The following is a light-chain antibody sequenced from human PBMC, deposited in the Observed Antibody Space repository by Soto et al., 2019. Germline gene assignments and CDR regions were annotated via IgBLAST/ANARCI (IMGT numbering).Light chain of an antibody. CDR2: DAS. J-gene: IGKJ4*01. CDR3: QQRSNWPPV. CDR1: QGVSSY. V-gene: IGKV3-11*01. Sequence: EIVLTQSPATLSLSPGETATLSCRASQGVSSYLAWYQQRPGQAPRLLIYDASHRATGIPARFSGSGSGTDFTLTISSLEPEDFAVYYCQQRSNWPPVFGGGTKVEIK.